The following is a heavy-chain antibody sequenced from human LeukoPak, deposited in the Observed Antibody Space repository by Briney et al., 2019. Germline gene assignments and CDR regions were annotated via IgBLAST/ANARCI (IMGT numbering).Heavy chain of an antibody. D-gene: IGHD2-2*01. V-gene: IGHV4-39*07. Sequence: SETLSLTCTVSGGSISSYYWGWIRQPPGKGLEWIGSIYYSGSTYYNPSLKSRVTISVDTSKNQFSLKLSSVTAADTAVYYCARYCSSTSCPVAGPGAFDIWGQGTMVTVSS. CDR2: IYYSGST. CDR1: GGSISSYY. CDR3: ARYCSSTSCPVAGPGAFDI. J-gene: IGHJ3*02.